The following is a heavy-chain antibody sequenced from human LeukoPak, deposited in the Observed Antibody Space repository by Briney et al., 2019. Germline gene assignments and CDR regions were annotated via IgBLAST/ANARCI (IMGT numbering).Heavy chain of an antibody. CDR3: ARDPWSLDY. D-gene: IGHD2-15*01. V-gene: IGHV3-7*05. CDR2: IKQDESEK. Sequence: GGSLRLSCAASGFTFSNYWMTWVRQAPGKGLEWVANIKQDESEKYYVESVKGRFTISRDNAKNSLYLQMNGLRAEDTAVYYCARDPWSLDYWGQGTLVTVSS. J-gene: IGHJ4*02. CDR1: GFTFSNYW.